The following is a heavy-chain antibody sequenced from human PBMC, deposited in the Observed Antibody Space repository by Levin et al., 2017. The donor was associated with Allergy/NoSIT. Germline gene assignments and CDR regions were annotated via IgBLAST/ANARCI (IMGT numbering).Heavy chain of an antibody. J-gene: IGHJ4*02. CDR1: GFTFSSYE. D-gene: IGHD3-3*01. Sequence: LSLTCAASGFTFSSYEMNWVRRAPGKGLEWVSYISSTGSTIYSADSVKGRFTISRDNAKNSLYLHMNSLRAEDTAVYYCARQLGNFWSGYNCFDYWGQGTLVTVSS. V-gene: IGHV3-48*03. CDR3: ARQLGNFWSGYNCFDY. CDR2: ISSTGSTI.